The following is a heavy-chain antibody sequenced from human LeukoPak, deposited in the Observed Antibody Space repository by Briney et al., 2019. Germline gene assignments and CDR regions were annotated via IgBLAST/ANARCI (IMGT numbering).Heavy chain of an antibody. CDR1: DGSINSYY. Sequence: SETLSLTCSVSDGSINSYYWNWIRRPPGKGLEWIGYIYYNGNTNYSPSLKSRVTMSVDTSKNLFSLKVSSVTAADTAVYYCARGRSNYYGMGVWGQGTTVTVSS. J-gene: IGHJ6*02. CDR3: ARGRSNYYGMGV. CDR2: IYYNGNT. D-gene: IGHD1-26*01. V-gene: IGHV4-59*01.